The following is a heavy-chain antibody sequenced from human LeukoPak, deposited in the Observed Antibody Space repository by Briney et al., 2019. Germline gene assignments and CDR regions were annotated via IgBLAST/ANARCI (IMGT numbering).Heavy chain of an antibody. V-gene: IGHV3-74*01. CDR1: GFTFSSHW. J-gene: IGHJ5*02. CDR2: INADGSAP. Sequence: GGSLRLSCAPSGFTFSSHWMHWVRQAPEKGLVGVSHINADGSAPYYAASVKGRFTISRDNARNTLYLQMHSLTAEDTGVYYCVRGALRDCSYTSCTRGNWFDPWGQGTLVTVSS. CDR3: VRGALRDCSYTSCTRGNWFDP. D-gene: IGHD2-2*01.